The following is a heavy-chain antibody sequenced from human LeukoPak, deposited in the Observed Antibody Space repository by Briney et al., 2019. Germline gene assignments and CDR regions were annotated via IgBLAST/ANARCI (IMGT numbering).Heavy chain of an antibody. V-gene: IGHV4-39*01. Sequence: PSETLSLTCTVSGGSISSGGYYWGWIRQPPGKGLQWIGSIYYRGNTYYTPSLKSRVTISVDTSKNQFSLKLSSVTAADTAVYYCASPPLDYGDYSIDYWGHGTLVTVSS. J-gene: IGHJ4*01. CDR3: ASPPLDYGDYSIDY. CDR2: IYYRGNT. D-gene: IGHD4-17*01. CDR1: GGSISSGGYY.